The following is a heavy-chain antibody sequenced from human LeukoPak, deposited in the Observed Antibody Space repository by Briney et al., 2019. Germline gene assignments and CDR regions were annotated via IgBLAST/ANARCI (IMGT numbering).Heavy chain of an antibody. CDR3: VRGRERVAATNNWFDP. V-gene: IGHV3-21*01. Sequence: GGSLRLSCAASGFTFSTYSMNWVRQAPGKGLEWVSSISTSSSYINYADSVKGRFTISRDNAKKSLHLQMNSLRAEDTAVYYCVRGRERVAATNNWFDPWGQGTLVTVSS. D-gene: IGHD2-15*01. J-gene: IGHJ5*02. CDR2: ISTSSSYI. CDR1: GFTFSTYS.